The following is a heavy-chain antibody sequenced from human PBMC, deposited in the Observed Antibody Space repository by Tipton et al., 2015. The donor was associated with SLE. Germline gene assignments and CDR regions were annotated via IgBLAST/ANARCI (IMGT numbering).Heavy chain of an antibody. CDR3: ARGGIAAAGPFDY. CDR1: GFTFDDYA. CDR2: ISWNSGSI. J-gene: IGHJ4*02. V-gene: IGHV3-9*01. D-gene: IGHD6-13*01. Sequence: PRLSCAASGFTFDDYAMHWVRQAPGKGLEWVSGISWNSGSIGYADSVKGRFTISRDNSKNTLYLQMNSLRAEDTAVYYCARGGIAAAGPFDYWGQGTLVTVSS.